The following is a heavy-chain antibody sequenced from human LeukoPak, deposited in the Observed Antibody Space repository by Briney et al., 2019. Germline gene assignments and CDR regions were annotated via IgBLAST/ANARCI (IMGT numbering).Heavy chain of an antibody. CDR3: ARGRRLVTYWYFDL. CDR2: IYTSGST. J-gene: IGHJ2*01. Sequence: SETLSLTCTVSGGSISSYYWSWIRQPAGKGLECIGRIYTSGSTNYNPSLKSRVTMSVDTSKNQFSLKLSSVTAADTAVYYCARGRRLVTYWYFDLWGRGTLVTVSS. D-gene: IGHD2-21*02. CDR1: GGSISSYY. V-gene: IGHV4-4*07.